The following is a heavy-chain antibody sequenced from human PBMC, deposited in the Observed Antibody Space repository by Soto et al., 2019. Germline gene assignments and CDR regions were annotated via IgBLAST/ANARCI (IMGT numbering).Heavy chain of an antibody. V-gene: IGHV3-7*03. D-gene: IGHD5-12*01. CDR1: GFTFSSYS. CDR3: AKDLDIVATIPGFDY. CDR2: IKQDGSEK. J-gene: IGHJ4*02. Sequence: PGGSLRLSCAASGFTFSSYSMNWVRQAPGKGLEWVANIKQDGSEKYYVDSVKGRFTISRDNAKNSLYLQMNSLRAEDTDVYYCAKDLDIVATIPGFDYWGQGTLVTV.